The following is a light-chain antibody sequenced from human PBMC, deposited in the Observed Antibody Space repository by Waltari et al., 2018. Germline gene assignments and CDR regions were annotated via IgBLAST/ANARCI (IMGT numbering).Light chain of an antibody. V-gene: IGKV3-15*01. CDR2: DIF. CDR3: QNWNS. J-gene: IGKJ2*01. Sequence: EIVMTQSPATLSMSPGERATLSCRASESISRYLAWYQQKPGQAPRLLIYDIFTRATGVPARFSGSGSETEFTLTISSLQSEDFAAYYCQNWNSFGQGTNLEI. CDR1: ESISRY.